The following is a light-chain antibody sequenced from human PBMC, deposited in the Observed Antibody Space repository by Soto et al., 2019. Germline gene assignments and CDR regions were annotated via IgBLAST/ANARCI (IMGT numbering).Light chain of an antibody. J-gene: IGKJ1*01. CDR2: DAY. CDR3: HQYNSYST. CDR1: QSISSW. V-gene: IGKV1-5*01. Sequence: DVQMTQSPSTLSASVGDRVTITCRASQSISSWLAWYQQKPGKAPKVLIYDAYSLESGVPSRFSGSGSGTEFTLTITSLQPDDFATYYCHQYNSYSTFGQGAKVAI.